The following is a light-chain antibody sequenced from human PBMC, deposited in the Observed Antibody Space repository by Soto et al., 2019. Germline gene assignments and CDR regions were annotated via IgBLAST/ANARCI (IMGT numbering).Light chain of an antibody. CDR3: QQSDSSSQT. CDR1: QNISVW. V-gene: IGKV1-5*01. CDR2: DAS. J-gene: IGKJ2*01. Sequence: DIQMTQSPSTLSASVGDGVTITCRASQNISVWLAWYQQRPGKAPKFLMYDASSLETGVPSRCSGSGSGTEFTLTIRSLQPDDSATYYCQQSDSSSQTFGQGTKLEIK.